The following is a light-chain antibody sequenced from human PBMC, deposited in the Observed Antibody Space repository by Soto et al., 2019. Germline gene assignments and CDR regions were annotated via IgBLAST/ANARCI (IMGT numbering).Light chain of an antibody. J-gene: IGLJ1*01. CDR3: SSYTSSSPYV. CDR2: DVS. CDR1: NSDVGGYNY. V-gene: IGLV2-14*01. Sequence: QSVLTQAASVSGSPGQSITISCTGNNSDVGGYNYVSWYQQHPGKAPKLMIYDVSNRPSGVSNRFSGSKSGNTASLTISGLQAEDEADYYCSSYTSSSPYVFGTGTKVTVL.